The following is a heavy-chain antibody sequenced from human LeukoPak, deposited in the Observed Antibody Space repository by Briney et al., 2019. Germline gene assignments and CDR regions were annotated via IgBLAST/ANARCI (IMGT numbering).Heavy chain of an antibody. CDR2: INHSGST. CDR3: ARGRGGIAARHTYNWFDP. CDR1: GGSFSGYY. D-gene: IGHD6-6*01. Sequence: PSETLSLTCAVYGGSFSGYYWSWIRQPPGKGLEWIGEINHSGSTNHNPSLKSRVTISVDTSKNQFSLKLSSVTAADTAVYYCARGRGGIAARHTYNWFDPWGQGTLVTVSS. V-gene: IGHV4-34*01. J-gene: IGHJ5*02.